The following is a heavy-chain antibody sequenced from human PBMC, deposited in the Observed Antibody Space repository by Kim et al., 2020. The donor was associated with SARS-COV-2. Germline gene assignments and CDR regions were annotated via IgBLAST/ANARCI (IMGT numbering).Heavy chain of an antibody. CDR3: AGHGDGSIVLVVYAAYFDY. Sequence: SETLSLTCTVSGGSISSSSYYWGWIRQPPGKGLVWIGSIYYSGSTYYNPSLKSRVTISVDTSKNQFSLKLSTVTAADTAVYYCAGHGDGSIVLVVYAAYFDYRGQGTLVTVSA. CDR1: GGSISSSSYY. J-gene: IGHJ4*02. V-gene: IGHV4-39*01. D-gene: IGHD2-8*02. CDR2: IYYSGST.